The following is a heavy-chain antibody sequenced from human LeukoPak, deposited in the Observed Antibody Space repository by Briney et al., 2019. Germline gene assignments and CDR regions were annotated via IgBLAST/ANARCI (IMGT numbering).Heavy chain of an antibody. J-gene: IGHJ4*02. CDR3: ARRIPNGPLDY. Sequence: SQTLSLTCTLSGVSISSGGYYWRWIRQLPGKGLEWIGYIRYSGSSYSAPSLKSRLTFSADTSKNQFSLELTSVTAADTAVYFCARRIPNGPLDYWGQGTLVIVSS. V-gene: IGHV4-31*03. CDR1: GVSISSGGYY. CDR2: IRYSGSS.